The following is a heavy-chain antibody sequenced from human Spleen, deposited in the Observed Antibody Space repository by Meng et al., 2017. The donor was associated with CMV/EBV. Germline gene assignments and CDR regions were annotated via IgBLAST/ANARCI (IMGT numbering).Heavy chain of an antibody. D-gene: IGHD1/OR15-1a*01. V-gene: IGHV5-51*01. CDR3: ARLGLSRTYFDY. Sequence: KVSCKGSGYRFISYWIAWVRQKPGTGLEWMGIISPDDSDSRYSPSFQGQVTISADKSINTAYLQWSSLKASDSATYYCARLGLSRTYFDYWGQGTLVTVSS. J-gene: IGHJ4*02. CDR1: GYRFISYW. CDR2: ISPDDSDS.